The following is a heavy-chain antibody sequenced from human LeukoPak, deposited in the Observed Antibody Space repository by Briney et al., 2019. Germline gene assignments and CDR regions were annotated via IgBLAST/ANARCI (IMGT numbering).Heavy chain of an antibody. CDR2: ISYDGSNK. V-gene: IGHV3-30-3*01. D-gene: IGHD2-2*01. Sequence: PGRSLRLSCAASGFIFSGYAMHWVRQAPAKGLEWVAVISYDGSNKYYADSVKGRFTISRDNSKNTLYLQMNSLRAEDTAVYYCVRTIRSSTKNYYFEYWGQGTLVTVSS. J-gene: IGHJ4*02. CDR3: VRTIRSSTKNYYFEY. CDR1: GFIFSGYA.